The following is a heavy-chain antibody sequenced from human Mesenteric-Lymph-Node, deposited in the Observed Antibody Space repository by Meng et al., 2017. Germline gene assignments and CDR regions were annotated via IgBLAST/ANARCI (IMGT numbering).Heavy chain of an antibody. CDR3: TRKSVDYDSSSRAFDI. Sequence: ASVKVSCKASGYTFTSYGISWVRQAPGQGLEWMGWISAYNGNTNYAQKLQGRVTMTTDTSTSTAYMELRSLRSDDTALYYCTRKSVDYDSSSRAFDIWGQGTMVTVSS. D-gene: IGHD4-17*01. J-gene: IGHJ3*02. CDR1: GYTFTSYG. V-gene: IGHV1-18*01. CDR2: ISAYNGNT.